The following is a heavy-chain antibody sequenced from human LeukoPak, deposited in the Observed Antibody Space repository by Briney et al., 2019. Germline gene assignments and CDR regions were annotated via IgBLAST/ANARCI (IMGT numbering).Heavy chain of an antibody. J-gene: IGHJ3*02. CDR1: GFTFSSYW. V-gene: IGHV3-7*01. Sequence: PGGSLRLSCAASGFTFSSYWMSWVRQAPGKGLEWVANIKQDGSEKYYVDSVKGRFTISRDNAKNSLYLQMNSLRAEDTAVYYCAREQDIVVVVAAHTNNAFDIWGQGTMVTVYS. CDR3: AREQDIVVVVAAHTNNAFDI. CDR2: IKQDGSEK. D-gene: IGHD2-15*01.